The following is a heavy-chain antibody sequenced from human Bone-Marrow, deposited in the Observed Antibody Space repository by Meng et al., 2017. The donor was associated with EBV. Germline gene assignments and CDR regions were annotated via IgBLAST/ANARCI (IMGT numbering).Heavy chain of an antibody. Sequence: VESGAEVERPGSSVKVSCKASGGAFSNSAISWVRQAPGQGLEWMGGFIPILGTPNYAQKYQDRVTITADESTSTAYMELSGLRSEDTAVYYCARESGRGYTPDFWGQGTLVTVSS. CDR2: FIPILGTP. CDR3: ARESGRGYTPDF. V-gene: IGHV1-69*01. J-gene: IGHJ4*02. CDR1: GGAFSNSA. D-gene: IGHD3-10*01.